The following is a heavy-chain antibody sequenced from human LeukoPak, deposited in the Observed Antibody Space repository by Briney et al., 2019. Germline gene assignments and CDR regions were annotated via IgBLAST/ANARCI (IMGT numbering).Heavy chain of an antibody. CDR1: AYTFTSYW. CDR3: ARQFTFGGIIAGADY. Sequence: KRGESLKISCKGSAYTFTSYWIGWVRQMPGKGLEWMGIIYPGDSDTRYNPALQGQVTISVDRSISTAYLQWDSLKASDTAMYYCARQFTFGGIIAGADYWGQGTLVTVSS. D-gene: IGHD3-16*02. V-gene: IGHV5-51*01. CDR2: IYPGDSDT. J-gene: IGHJ4*02.